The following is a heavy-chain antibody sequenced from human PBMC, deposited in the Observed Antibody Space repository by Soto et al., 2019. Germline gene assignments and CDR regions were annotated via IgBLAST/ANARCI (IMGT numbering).Heavy chain of an antibody. D-gene: IGHD3-10*01. V-gene: IGHV4-39*01. CDR1: GGSISSSSYY. CDR3: ARPGDIIP. CDR2: IYYSGST. J-gene: IGHJ5*02. Sequence: QLQLQESGPGLVKPSETLSLTCTVSGGSISSSSYYWGGIRQPPGQGLEWIGSIYYSGSTYYNPPRKSRVTISVDTSKNQFSRKLSAVTAADTAVYYCARPGDIIPCGQGTLFTVSS.